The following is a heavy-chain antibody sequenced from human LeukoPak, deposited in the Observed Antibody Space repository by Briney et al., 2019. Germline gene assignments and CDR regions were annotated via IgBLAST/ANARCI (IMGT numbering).Heavy chain of an antibody. D-gene: IGHD5-24*01. J-gene: IGHJ5*02. CDR3: AREVEAALDP. CDR1: GFILSSYW. CDR2: IKRDGSEE. Sequence: GSLLLSCAASGFILSSYWMSWVRQAPGKGLEWVANIKRDGSEENYVDSVKGRFTVSRDNAKNSLYLQMNSLRVEDTAVYYCAREVEAALDPWGQGTLVTVSS. V-gene: IGHV3-7*01.